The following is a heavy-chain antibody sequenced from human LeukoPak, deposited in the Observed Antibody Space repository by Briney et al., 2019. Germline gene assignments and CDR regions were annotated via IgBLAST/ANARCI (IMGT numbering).Heavy chain of an antibody. Sequence: PSETLSLTCTVAGGSISSYYWSWIRQPAGKGLEWIGRIYNSGSINYNPSLKRRVTMSVDTSKNQFSLKLSSVTAADTAVYYCAREGIAAARSNWFDPWGQGTLVTVSS. V-gene: IGHV4-4*07. J-gene: IGHJ5*02. CDR2: IYNSGSI. D-gene: IGHD6-13*01. CDR3: AREGIAAARSNWFDP. CDR1: GGSISSYY.